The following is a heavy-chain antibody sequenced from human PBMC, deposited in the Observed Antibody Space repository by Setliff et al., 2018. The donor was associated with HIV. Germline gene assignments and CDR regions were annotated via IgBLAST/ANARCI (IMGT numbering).Heavy chain of an antibody. J-gene: IGHJ6*02. Sequence: PGGSLRLSCAAFGFTFSSYAMIWVRQAPGKGLEWVSAISDGGGGTDYADSVKGRFTISRDNAKNSLYLQMDSLRVEDTTVYYCTRKLAPGHGMDVWGQGTTVTVSS. CDR2: ISDGGGGT. CDR1: GFTFSSYA. V-gene: IGHV3-23*01. CDR3: TRKLAPGHGMDV. D-gene: IGHD3-3*02.